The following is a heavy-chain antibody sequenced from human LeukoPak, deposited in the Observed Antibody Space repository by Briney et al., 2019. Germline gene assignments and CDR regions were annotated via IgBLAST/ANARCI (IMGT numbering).Heavy chain of an antibody. V-gene: IGHV1-18*01. J-gene: IGHJ4*02. CDR3: ARDGSGSYSLAPRHFDY. D-gene: IGHD3-10*01. Sequence: ASVKVSCKASGYTFTSYGISWVRQAPGQGLEWMGWISAYNGNTNYAQKLQGRVTMTTDTSTSTAYLELRSLRSDDTAVYYCARDGSGSYSLAPRHFDYWGQGTLVTVSS. CDR2: ISAYNGNT. CDR1: GYTFTSYG.